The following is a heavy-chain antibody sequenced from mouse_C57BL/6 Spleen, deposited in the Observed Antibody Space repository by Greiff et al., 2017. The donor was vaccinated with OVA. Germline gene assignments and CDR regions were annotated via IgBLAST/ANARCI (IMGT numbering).Heavy chain of an antibody. Sequence: VQLQQPGAELVRPGTSVKLSCKASGYTFTSYWMHWVKQRPGQGLEWIGVIDPSDSYTNYNQKFKGKATLTVDKSSSTAYMQLSSLTSEDSAVYYCARSPLYYGSRGYFDVWGTGTTVTVSS. D-gene: IGHD1-1*01. CDR3: ARSPLYYGSRGYFDV. J-gene: IGHJ1*03. V-gene: IGHV1-59*01. CDR2: IDPSDSYT. CDR1: GYTFTSYW.